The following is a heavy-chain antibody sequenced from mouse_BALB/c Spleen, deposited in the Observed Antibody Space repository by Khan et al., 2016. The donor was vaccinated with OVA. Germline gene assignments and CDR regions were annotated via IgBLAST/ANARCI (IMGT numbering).Heavy chain of an antibody. V-gene: IGHV3-2*02. D-gene: IGHD2-3*01. Sequence: EVQLQESGPGLVKPSQSLSLTCTVTGYSITSDYAWNWIRQFPGNKLEWMGYISYSGSNNYNPDFKSRITITREKSKKPFFLQVNTVTTEDTATSYCSRDGSRYNYAMDYWGQGTSVTVSS. CDR3: SRDGSRYNYAMDY. J-gene: IGHJ4*01. CDR1: GYSITSDYA. CDR2: ISYSGSN.